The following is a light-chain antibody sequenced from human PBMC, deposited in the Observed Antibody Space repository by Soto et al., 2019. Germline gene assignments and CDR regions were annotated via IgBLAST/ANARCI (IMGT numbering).Light chain of an antibody. CDR2: AAS. CDR1: QSISSY. J-gene: IGKJ5*01. CDR3: QQSYSTPPET. V-gene: IGKV1-39*01. Sequence: EIQMTQSTYSLSASVGDRVTITCRASQSISSYLNWYQQKPGKAPKLLIYAASSLQSGVPSRFSGSGSGTDFTLTISSLQPEDFATYYCQQSYSTPPETFGQGTRLEI.